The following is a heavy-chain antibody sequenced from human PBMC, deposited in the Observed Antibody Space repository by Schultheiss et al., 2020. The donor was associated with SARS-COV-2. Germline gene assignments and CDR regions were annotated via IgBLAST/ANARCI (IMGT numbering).Heavy chain of an antibody. CDR2: ISYDGNIK. J-gene: IGHJ6*02. Sequence: GGSLRLSCAASGFTFSNYPLHWVRQAPGKGLEWVAVISYDGNIKNYADSVKGRFTISRDNSKNTLYLQMNSLRPEDTAVYYCAKDLSGWYSSSSLYGMDVWGQGTTVTVSS. CDR3: AKDLSGWYSSSSLYGMDV. D-gene: IGHD6-6*01. V-gene: IGHV3-30-3*01. CDR1: GFTFSNYP.